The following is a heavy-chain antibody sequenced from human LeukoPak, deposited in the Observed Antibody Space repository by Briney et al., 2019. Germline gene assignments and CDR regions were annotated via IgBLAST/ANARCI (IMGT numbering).Heavy chain of an antibody. J-gene: IGHJ4*02. CDR1: GFIFSSYG. V-gene: IGHV3-20*04. D-gene: IGHD6-13*01. CDR2: INLNGGST. CDR3: ARDPWGIASSRLFDY. Sequence: GGSLRLSCAASGFIFSSYGMHWVRRAPGKGLEWVSGINLNGGSTGYADSVKGRFTISRDNAKNSLYLQMNSLRAEDTALYYCARDPWGIASSRLFDYWGQGTLVTVSS.